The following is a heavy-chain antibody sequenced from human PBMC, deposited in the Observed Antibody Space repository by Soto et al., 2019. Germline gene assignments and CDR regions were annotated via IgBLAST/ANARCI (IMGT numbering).Heavy chain of an antibody. V-gene: IGHV6-1*01. Sequence: PSQTLSLTCVISGDSVSTNSATWDWIRQSPSRGLEWLGRTYYRSKWDYDYAASVKGRININPDTSNNQVSLHLDSVTPEDTAVYYCAKESPDITIVGATNYFDYWGQGALVTVSS. J-gene: IGHJ4*02. CDR3: AKESPDITIVGATNYFDY. CDR1: GDSVSTNSAT. D-gene: IGHD1-26*01. CDR2: TYYRSKWDY.